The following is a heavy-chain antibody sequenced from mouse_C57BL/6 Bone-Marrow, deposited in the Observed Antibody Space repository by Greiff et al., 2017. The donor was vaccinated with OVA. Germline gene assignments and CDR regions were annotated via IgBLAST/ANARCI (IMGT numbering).Heavy chain of an antibody. J-gene: IGHJ1*03. V-gene: IGHV14-4*01. D-gene: IGHD1-1*01. CDR2: IDPENGDT. CDR1: GFNIKDDY. Sequence: DVKLQESGAELVRPGASVKLSCTASGFNIKDDYMHWVKQRPEQGLEWIGWIDPENGDTEYASKFQGKATITADTSSNTAYLQLSSLTSEDTAVYYCTHYYGSRWYFDVWGTGTTVTVSS. CDR3: THYYGSRWYFDV.